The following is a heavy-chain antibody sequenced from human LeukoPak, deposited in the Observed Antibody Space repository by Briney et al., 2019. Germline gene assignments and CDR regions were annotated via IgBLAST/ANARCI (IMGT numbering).Heavy chain of an antibody. CDR3: ARHSASRDGYYFDY. CDR2: IYYSGST. Sequence: TSETLSLTCTVSGGSISSYYWNWIRQPPGKGLVWIGYIYYSGSTNYNPSLKSRVTISVDTSKNQFSLKLSSVTAADTAVYYCARHSASRDGYYFDYWGQGALVTVSS. V-gene: IGHV4-59*08. CDR1: GGSISSYY. D-gene: IGHD5-24*01. J-gene: IGHJ4*02.